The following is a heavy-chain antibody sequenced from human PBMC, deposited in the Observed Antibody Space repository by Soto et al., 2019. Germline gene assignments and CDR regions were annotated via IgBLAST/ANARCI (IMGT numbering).Heavy chain of an antibody. J-gene: IGHJ4*02. Sequence: QVQLQQWGAGLLKPSETLSLTCAVYGGSFSRYYWSWIRQPPGKGLEWIGEINHSGSTNYNPSLKSRVTISVDTSKNQFSLKLSSVTAADTAVYYCARSSRWLPPDYWGQGTLVTVSS. D-gene: IGHD6-19*01. V-gene: IGHV4-34*01. CDR2: INHSGST. CDR1: GGSFSRYY. CDR3: ARSSRWLPPDY.